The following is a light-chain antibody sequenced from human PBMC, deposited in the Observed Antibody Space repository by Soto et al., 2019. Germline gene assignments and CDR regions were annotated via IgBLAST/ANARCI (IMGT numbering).Light chain of an antibody. Sequence: QSVLTQPASVSGSPGQSITISCSGTSSDIGTYDHVAWFQQFPGKTPKLMIYSVSNRPSGVSYRFSGSKSGNTASLTISGIQAEDEADYYCISYTVSRSYVFGTGTKVTV. CDR2: SVS. CDR1: SSDIGTYDH. V-gene: IGLV2-14*01. CDR3: ISYTVSRSYV. J-gene: IGLJ1*01.